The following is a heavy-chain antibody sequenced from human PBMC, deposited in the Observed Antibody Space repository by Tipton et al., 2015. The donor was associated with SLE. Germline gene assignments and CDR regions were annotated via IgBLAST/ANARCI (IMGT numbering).Heavy chain of an antibody. CDR3: ARRGGGYSDWAFDI. Sequence: QLVQSGAEVKKPGESLKISCKASGYTFTHYWIGWVRQMPGKGREWMGVILPGGSDTRHSPSSEGQVTISADKSVNVAYLQWTSLKASDTAIYYCARRGGGYSDWAFDIWGQGTKVTVSS. D-gene: IGHD5-18*01. J-gene: IGHJ3*02. V-gene: IGHV5-51*03. CDR2: ILPGGSDT. CDR1: GYTFTHYW.